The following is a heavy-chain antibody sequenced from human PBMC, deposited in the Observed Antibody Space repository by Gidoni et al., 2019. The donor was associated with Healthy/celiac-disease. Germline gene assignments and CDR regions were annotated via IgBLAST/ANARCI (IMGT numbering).Heavy chain of an antibody. CDR2: IYYSGST. CDR1: GGSISSSSYY. CDR3: ARSYGDYVGNAFDI. Sequence: QLQLQESGPGLVKPSETLSLTCTVSGGSISSSSYYWGWIRQPPGKGLEWIGSIYYSGSTYYNPSLKSRVTISVDTSKNQFSLKLSSVTAADTAVYYCARSYGDYVGNAFDIWGQGSMVTVSS. D-gene: IGHD4-17*01. J-gene: IGHJ3*02. V-gene: IGHV4-39*01.